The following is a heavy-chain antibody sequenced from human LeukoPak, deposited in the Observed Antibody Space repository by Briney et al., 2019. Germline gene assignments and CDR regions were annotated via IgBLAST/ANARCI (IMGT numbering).Heavy chain of an antibody. J-gene: IGHJ4*02. CDR3: ARVPTATIFGVVTVDFDY. Sequence: GASVKVSCKASGYTFTDYYMHWVRQAPGQGLEWMGWINPNSGGTNYAQKFQGRVTMTRDTSISTAYMELSRLGSDDTAVYYCARVPTATIFGVVTVDFDYWGQGTLVTVSS. D-gene: IGHD3-3*01. V-gene: IGHV1-2*02. CDR1: GYTFTDYY. CDR2: INPNSGGT.